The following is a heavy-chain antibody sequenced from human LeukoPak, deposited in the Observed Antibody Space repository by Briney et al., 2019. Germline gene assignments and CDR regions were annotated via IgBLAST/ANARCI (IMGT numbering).Heavy chain of an antibody. J-gene: IGHJ4*02. Sequence: GGSLRLSCAASGFTFSRYAMTWVRQAPGKGLEWVSAISGSGGSTYYADSAKGRFTTSRDNSNNTVYLQMDSLRAEDTAVYYCAKLRGPPSSWYCDFWGQGSLVTVSS. D-gene: IGHD6-13*01. V-gene: IGHV3-23*01. CDR1: GFTFSRYA. CDR2: ISGSGGST. CDR3: AKLRGPPSSWYCDF.